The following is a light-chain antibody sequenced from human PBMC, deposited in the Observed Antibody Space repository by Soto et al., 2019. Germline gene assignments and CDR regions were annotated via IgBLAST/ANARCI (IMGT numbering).Light chain of an antibody. CDR2: GAS. V-gene: IGKV3-15*01. CDR3: QQYGSSPLP. CDR1: HSVSSD. J-gene: IGKJ4*01. Sequence: IVFTQSPSTLSVSPGERATLSCRASHSVSSDLAWYQQKPGQAPRLLIYGASTRATGIPARFSGSGSGTEFTLTISSLQSEDFAVYYCQQYGSSPLPFGGGTKVAIK.